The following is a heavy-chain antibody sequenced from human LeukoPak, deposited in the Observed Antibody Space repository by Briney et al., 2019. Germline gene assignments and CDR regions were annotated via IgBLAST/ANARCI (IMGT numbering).Heavy chain of an antibody. J-gene: IGHJ4*02. CDR3: ARGGDGYNYYFDY. CDR2: IYYSGST. CDR1: GGSFSGYY. Sequence: SETLSLTCALSGGSFSGYYWSWIRQPPGKGLEWIGYIYYSGSTNYNPSLKSRVTIPVDTSKNQFSLKLSSVTAADTAVYYCARGGDGYNYYFDYWGQGTLVTVSS. V-gene: IGHV4-59*01. D-gene: IGHD5-12*01.